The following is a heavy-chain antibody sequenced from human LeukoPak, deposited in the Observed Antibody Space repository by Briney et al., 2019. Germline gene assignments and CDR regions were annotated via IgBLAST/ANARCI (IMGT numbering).Heavy chain of an antibody. J-gene: IGHJ5*02. CDR2: IGGRGGST. D-gene: IGHD3-16*01. CDR3: GKEGGA. CDR1: GFRFSDFT. Sequence: ESGGSLRLSCAASGFRFSDFTMTWVRQAPEKGPEWVSAIGGRGGSTYYADSLGGRFTISRDNSKDMVYLQMNSLKVEDTATYYCGKEGGAWGQGTKVTVSS. V-gene: IGHV3-23*01.